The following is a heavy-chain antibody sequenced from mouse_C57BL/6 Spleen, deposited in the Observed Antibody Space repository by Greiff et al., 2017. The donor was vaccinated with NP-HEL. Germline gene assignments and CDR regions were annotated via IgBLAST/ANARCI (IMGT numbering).Heavy chain of an antibody. D-gene: IGHD1-1*01. CDR3: ARTGVVTGYFDV. Sequence: VQLQQSGAELARPGASVKLSCKASGYTFTSYGISWVKQRTGQGLEWIGEIYPRSGNTYYNEKFKGKATLTADKSSSTAYMELRSLTSEDSAVDFCARTGVVTGYFDVWGTGTTVTVSS. CDR2: IYPRSGNT. CDR1: GYTFTSYG. V-gene: IGHV1-81*01. J-gene: IGHJ1*03.